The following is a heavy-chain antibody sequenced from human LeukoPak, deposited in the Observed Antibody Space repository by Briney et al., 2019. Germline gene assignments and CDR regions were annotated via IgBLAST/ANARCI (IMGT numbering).Heavy chain of an antibody. CDR3: ARAFDSSGYLVPLDY. CDR2: IYYSGST. Sequence: PSETLSLTCTGSGGSISSYYWSWIRQPPGKGLEWIGYIYYSGSTKYNPSLKSRVTISVDTSKNQFSLRLSSVTAADTAVYYCARAFDSSGYLVPLDYWGQGTLVTVSS. D-gene: IGHD3-22*01. V-gene: IGHV4-59*01. J-gene: IGHJ4*02. CDR1: GGSISSYY.